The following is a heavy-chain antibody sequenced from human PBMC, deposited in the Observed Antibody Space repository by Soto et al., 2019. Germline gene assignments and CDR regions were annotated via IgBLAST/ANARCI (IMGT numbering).Heavy chain of an antibody. V-gene: IGHV4-34*01. Sequence: PSETLSLTCAVYGGSFSGYYWSWIRRPPGKGLEWIGEINHRGITNYNPSLKSRVTISVDTSKNQFSLKLSSVTAADTAVYYCARGLYYDFWSGYSDAFDMWGQGTMMTV. CDR1: GGSFSGYY. J-gene: IGHJ3*02. CDR3: ARGLYYDFWSGYSDAFDM. D-gene: IGHD3-3*01. CDR2: INHRGIT.